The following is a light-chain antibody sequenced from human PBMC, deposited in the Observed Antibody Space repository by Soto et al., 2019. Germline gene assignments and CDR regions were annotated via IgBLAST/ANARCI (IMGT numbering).Light chain of an antibody. CDR1: SSDVGGYNF. Sequence: QSVLTQPASVSGSPGQSITISCTGTSSDVGGYNFVSWYQQHPGKAPELMIFGVSNRPSGVSNRLAGSKSGNTASRTLSGRQGEGEADYYCSSYTASSTLWVFGTGTKLTVL. V-gene: IGLV2-14*01. CDR2: GVS. J-gene: IGLJ1*01. CDR3: SSYTASSTLWV.